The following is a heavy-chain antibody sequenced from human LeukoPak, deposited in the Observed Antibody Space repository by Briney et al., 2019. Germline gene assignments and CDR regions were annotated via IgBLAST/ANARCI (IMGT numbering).Heavy chain of an antibody. J-gene: IGHJ6*02. CDR3: ASQNSGWLYYGMDV. D-gene: IGHD6-19*01. V-gene: IGHV4-39*01. CDR2: IYYSGST. Sequence: SETLSLTCTVSGGSISSSSYYWGWIRQPPGTGLEWIGSIYYSGSTYYNPSLKSRVTISVDTSKNQFSLKLSSVTAADTAVYYCASQNSGWLYYGMDVWGQGTTVTVSS. CDR1: GGSISSSSYY.